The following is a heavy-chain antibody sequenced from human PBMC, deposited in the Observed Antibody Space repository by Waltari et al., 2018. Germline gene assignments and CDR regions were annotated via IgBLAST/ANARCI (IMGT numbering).Heavy chain of an antibody. Sequence: QVQLVQSGAEVKKHGSSVKVSCKASGGTCSSYTSSWVRQSPGQGLEWMGRIIPILGIANYAQKFQGRVTITADKSPSTAYMELSSLRSEDTAVYYCANPGYSSSWYYFDYWGQGTLVTVSS. J-gene: IGHJ4*02. CDR2: IIPILGIA. D-gene: IGHD6-13*01. CDR1: GGTCSSYT. V-gene: IGHV1-69*02. CDR3: ANPGYSSSWYYFDY.